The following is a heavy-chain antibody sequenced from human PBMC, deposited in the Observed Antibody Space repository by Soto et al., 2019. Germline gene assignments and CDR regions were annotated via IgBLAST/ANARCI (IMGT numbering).Heavy chain of an antibody. CDR2: IYPGDSDT. CDR3: ARDLIVGATSRSYYGTDV. V-gene: IGHV5-51*01. D-gene: IGHD1-26*01. Sequence: PGESLKISCKGSGYSFTSYWIGWVRQMPGKGLKWMGIIYPGDSDTRYSPSFQGQVTISADKSISTAYLQWGSLKASDTAMYYCARDLIVGATSRSYYGTDVWGQGTTVTVSS. CDR1: GYSFTSYW. J-gene: IGHJ6*02.